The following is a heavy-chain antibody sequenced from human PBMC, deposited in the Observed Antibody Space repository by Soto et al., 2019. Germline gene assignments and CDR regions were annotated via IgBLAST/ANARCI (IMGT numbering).Heavy chain of an antibody. V-gene: IGHV1-69*01. D-gene: IGHD6-13*01. CDR3: AREWQQLVGIFFY. J-gene: IGHJ4*02. CDR2: IIPIFGTA. Sequence: QVQLVQSGAEVKKPGSSVKVSCKASGGTFSSYPISWVRQAPGQGLEWMGGIIPIFGTANYAQKFQGRVTITADESTSTSYMELSSLRSEDTALYYCAREWQQLVGIFFYWGQGTLVTVSS. CDR1: GGTFSSYP.